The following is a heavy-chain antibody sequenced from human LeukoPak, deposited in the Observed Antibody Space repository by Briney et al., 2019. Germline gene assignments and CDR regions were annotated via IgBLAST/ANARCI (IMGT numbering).Heavy chain of an antibody. J-gene: IGHJ4*02. CDR2: ISYDGSNK. V-gene: IGHV3-30*04. D-gene: IGHD6-13*01. CDR3: ARDYSGSWFPHY. Sequence: GGSLRLSCAASGFTFSSYAMHWVRQAPGKGLEWVAVISYDGSNKYYADSVKGRFTISRDNSKNTLYLQMNSLRAEDTAVYYCARDYSGSWFPHYWGQGTLVTVSS. CDR1: GFTFSSYA.